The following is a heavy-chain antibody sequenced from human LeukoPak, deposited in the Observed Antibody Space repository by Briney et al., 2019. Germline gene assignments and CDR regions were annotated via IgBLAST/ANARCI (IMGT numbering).Heavy chain of an antibody. Sequence: GGSLRLSCAASGFTFSSYGMHWVRQAPGKGLEWVAVIWFDGSNKYYADSVKGRSTISRDNSKNTLYLQMNSLRAEDTAVYYCAKERPTTTAFDYWGQGTLVTVSS. D-gene: IGHD1-1*01. CDR2: IWFDGSNK. J-gene: IGHJ4*02. CDR3: AKERPTTTAFDY. V-gene: IGHV3-33*06. CDR1: GFTFSSYG.